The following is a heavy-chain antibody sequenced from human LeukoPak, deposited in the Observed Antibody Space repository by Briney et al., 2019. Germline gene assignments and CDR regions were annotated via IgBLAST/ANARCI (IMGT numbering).Heavy chain of an antibody. V-gene: IGHV3-23*01. J-gene: IGHJ4*02. CDR1: GFTFSSYA. CDR2: ISGSGGST. Sequence: PGGSLRLSCAASGFTFSSYAMSWVRQAPGKGLEWVSAISGSGGSTYYADSVKGRFTIPRDNSKNTLYLQMNSLRAEDTAVYYCAKDRGFPLRYCSGGSCHSHYWGQGTLVTVSS. D-gene: IGHD2-15*01. CDR3: AKDRGFPLRYCSGGSCHSHY.